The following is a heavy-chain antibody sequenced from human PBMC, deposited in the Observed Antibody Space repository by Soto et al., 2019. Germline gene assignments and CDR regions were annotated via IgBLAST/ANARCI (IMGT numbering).Heavy chain of an antibody. Sequence: KASETLSLTCAVSGYSINSGYYWGWIRQPPGKGLEWIGSIYSSGFTTYNPSLKGRLTISVDTSKNQFSLRLSSVTSADTAVYYCARGGAPYNWFGPWGQGTQVTVSS. CDR1: GYSINSGYY. CDR2: IYSSGFT. V-gene: IGHV4-38-2*01. CDR3: ARGGAPYNWFGP. D-gene: IGHD3-16*01. J-gene: IGHJ5*02.